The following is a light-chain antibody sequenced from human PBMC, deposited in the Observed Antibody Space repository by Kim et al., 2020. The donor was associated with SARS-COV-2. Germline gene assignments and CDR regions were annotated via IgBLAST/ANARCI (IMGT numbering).Light chain of an antibody. V-gene: IGKV3-15*01. CDR3: QHYNNWPVT. Sequence: VSPGGRATLSCRDNQSISSNLAWYQQKPGQAPRLLIYGASTRATGLPARFSGSGSGTEFTLTISSLRSEDFAVYYCQHYNNWPVTFGQGTKVDIK. J-gene: IGKJ1*01. CDR2: GAS. CDR1: QSISSN.